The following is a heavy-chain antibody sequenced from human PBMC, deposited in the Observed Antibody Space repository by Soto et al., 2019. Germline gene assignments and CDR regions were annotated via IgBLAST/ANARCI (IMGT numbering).Heavy chain of an antibody. CDR1: GGSISSGGYY. CDR3: AREPAP. CDR2: IYNSGST. J-gene: IGHJ5*02. V-gene: IGHV4-31*03. Sequence: QVQLQESGPGLVKASQTLSLTCTVSGGSISSGGYYWSWIRQHPGKGLEWIGYIYNSGSTYYNPSRNSRFTISAYASNTQLALKLSSVTAAGTAVYYCAREPAPWGQGTLVTVSS.